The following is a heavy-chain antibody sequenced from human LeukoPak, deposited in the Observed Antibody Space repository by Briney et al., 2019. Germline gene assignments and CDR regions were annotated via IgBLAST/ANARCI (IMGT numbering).Heavy chain of an antibody. V-gene: IGHV3-7*01. J-gene: IGHJ4*02. Sequence: PGGSLRLSCAASGFTFTDYWMTWVRQAPGQGLEWMANIRQDGGATYYGDPVKGRFTISRDNAKNSLFLQMNNLRAEDTAVYYCATSKDTAGGPYWGQGTLVTVSS. D-gene: IGHD5-18*01. CDR1: GFTFTDYW. CDR3: ATSKDTAGGPY. CDR2: IRQDGGAT.